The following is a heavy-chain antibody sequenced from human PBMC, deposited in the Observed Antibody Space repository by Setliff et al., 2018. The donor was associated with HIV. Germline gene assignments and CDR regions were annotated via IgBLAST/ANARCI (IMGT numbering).Heavy chain of an antibody. J-gene: IGHJ4*02. CDR2: IYTSGST. CDR1: GGSISSGGYY. CDR3: ARRGSGSPFDS. Sequence: PSETLSLTCTVSGGSISSGGYYWSWIRQPAGKGLEWIGRIYTSGSTNYNPSLKSRVTISVDTYKNQFSLKLSSVTAADPAVYYCARRGSGSPFDSWGQGTLVNCSS. V-gene: IGHV4-61*02. D-gene: IGHD1-26*01.